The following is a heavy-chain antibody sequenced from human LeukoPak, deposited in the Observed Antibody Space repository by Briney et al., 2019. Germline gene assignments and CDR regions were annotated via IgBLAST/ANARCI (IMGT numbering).Heavy chain of an antibody. J-gene: IGHJ3*02. CDR2: IYSGGST. CDR3: ARGKPYYYGSGSSAGAFDI. CDR1: GFTVSSNY. V-gene: IGHV3-53*04. Sequence: PGGSLGLSCAASGFTVSSNYMSWVRQAPGKGLEWVSVIYSGGSTYYADSVKGRFTISRHNSKNTLYLQMNSLRAEGTAVYYCARGKPYYYGSGSSAGAFDIWGQGTMVTVSS. D-gene: IGHD3-10*01.